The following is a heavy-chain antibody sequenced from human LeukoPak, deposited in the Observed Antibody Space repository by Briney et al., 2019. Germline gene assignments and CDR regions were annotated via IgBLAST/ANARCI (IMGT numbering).Heavy chain of an antibody. Sequence: ASVKVSCKASGYTFTSYYMHWVRQAPGQGLEWMGIINPSGGSTSYAQKFQGRVTMTRDTSTSTVYMELSSLRSEDTAVYYCARSRDDYGDYDPFYFFDYWGQGTLVTVSS. V-gene: IGHV1-46*01. CDR1: GYTFTSYY. D-gene: IGHD4-17*01. CDR2: INPSGGST. CDR3: ARSRDDYGDYDPFYFFDY. J-gene: IGHJ4*02.